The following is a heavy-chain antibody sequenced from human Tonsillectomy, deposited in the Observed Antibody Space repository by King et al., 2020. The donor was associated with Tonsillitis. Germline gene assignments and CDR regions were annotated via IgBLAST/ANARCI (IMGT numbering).Heavy chain of an antibody. CDR1: GFTFSSYA. CDR2: ISGSGVIT. J-gene: IGHJ3*02. V-gene: IGHV3-23*04. CDR3: AKDMYYYDSPHAFAI. Sequence: VQLVESGGGLVQPGGSLRLSCAASGFTFSSYAMSWVRQAPGKGLEWVSAISGSGVITYYADSVKGRFTISRDNSKNTLYLQMNSLRAEDPAVYYCAKDMYYYDSPHAFAIWGQGTMVTVSS. D-gene: IGHD3-22*01.